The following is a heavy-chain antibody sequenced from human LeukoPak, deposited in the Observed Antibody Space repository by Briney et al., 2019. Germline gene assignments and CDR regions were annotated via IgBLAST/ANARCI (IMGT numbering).Heavy chain of an antibody. J-gene: IGHJ4*02. CDR2: ISTDDHKT. V-gene: IGHV1-18*01. CDR1: GYTWSNYG. Sequence: ASVKVSCKASGYTWSNYGISWVRQAPGQGLEWMGYISTDDHKTKYAENFQGRVTMTTDTSASTVYMELRSLICDDTAVYYCAREHGDAPDTWVHWGQGTLVTVSS. CDR3: AREHGDAPDTWVH. D-gene: IGHD2-21*02.